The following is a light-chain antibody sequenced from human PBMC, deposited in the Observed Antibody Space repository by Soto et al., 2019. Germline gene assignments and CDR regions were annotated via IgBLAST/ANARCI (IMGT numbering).Light chain of an antibody. CDR3: QQYNNWPYT. CDR1: QSVSSSY. Sequence: EIVLTQPPGTLSLSPGERATLSCRASQSVSSSYLTWYQQKPGQAPRLLIYGASSRATGIPDRFSGSGSGTDFTLTISSLQSEDFAVYYCQQYNNWPYTFGQGTKLEIK. J-gene: IGKJ2*01. V-gene: IGKV3-20*01. CDR2: GAS.